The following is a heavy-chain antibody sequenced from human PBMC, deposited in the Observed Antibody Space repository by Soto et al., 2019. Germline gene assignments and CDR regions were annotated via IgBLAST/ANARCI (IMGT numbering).Heavy chain of an antibody. J-gene: IGHJ3*02. Sequence: GAVKVSCKACADTCTSYGIXLVRQSPGQGLEWMGWISAYNGNTNYAQKLQGRVTMTTDTSTSTDYMELRSLRSDDTAVYYCARDPTNIVATTPGPFDIWGQATILTASS. V-gene: IGHV1-18*01. D-gene: IGHD5-12*01. CDR3: ARDPTNIVATTPGPFDI. CDR2: ISAYNGNT. CDR1: ADTCTSYG.